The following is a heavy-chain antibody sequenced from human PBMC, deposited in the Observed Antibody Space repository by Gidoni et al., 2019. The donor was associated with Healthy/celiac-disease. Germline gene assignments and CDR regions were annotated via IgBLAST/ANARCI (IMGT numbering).Heavy chain of an antibody. Sequence: EVQLLASGGGLVKPGGSLSLSCSASGFTFSNAWMSWVRQAPGQGLEWVGRIKSKTDGETTDYAAPVKGRFTISRDDSKNTLYLQMSSLRAEDTAVYYCTSEYWGQGTLVTVSS. CDR2: IKSKTDGETT. J-gene: IGHJ4*02. CDR1: GFTFSNAW. CDR3: TSEY. V-gene: IGHV3-15*01.